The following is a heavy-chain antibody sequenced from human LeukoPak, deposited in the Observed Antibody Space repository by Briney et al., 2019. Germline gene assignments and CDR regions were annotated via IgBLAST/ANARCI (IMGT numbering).Heavy chain of an antibody. D-gene: IGHD3/OR15-3a*01. J-gene: IGHJ4*02. CDR3: AKEDFMASFFDY. CDR2: ISSGGGTT. V-gene: IGHV3-23*01. CDR1: AFTFSTYA. Sequence: GGSLRLSCAASAFTFSTYAMNWVRQAPGKGLEWVSSISSGGGTTYYADSVKGRFTISRDNSKNTLYLQMNSLRAEDTAVYYCAKEDFMASFFDYWGQGTLVTVSS.